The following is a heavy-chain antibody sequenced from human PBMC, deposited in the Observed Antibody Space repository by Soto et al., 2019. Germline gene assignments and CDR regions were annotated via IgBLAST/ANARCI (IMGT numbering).Heavy chain of an antibody. D-gene: IGHD4-17*01. CDR3: AREGGYGGNSGFDY. CDR2: IYYSGST. Sequence: PSETLSLTCTVSGGSISSYYWSWIRQPPGKGLEWIGYIYYSGSTNYNPSLKSRVTISVDTSENQFSLKLSSVTAADTAVYYCAREGGYGGNSGFDYWGQGTLVTVS. CDR1: GGSISSYY. J-gene: IGHJ4*02. V-gene: IGHV4-59*01.